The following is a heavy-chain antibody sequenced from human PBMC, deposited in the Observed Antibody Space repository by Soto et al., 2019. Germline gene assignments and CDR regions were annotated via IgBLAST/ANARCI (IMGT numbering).Heavy chain of an antibody. Sequence: GGSLRLSCAASGFTFSSYAMSWVRQAPGKGLEWVSAISGSGGSTYYADSVKGRFTISRDSSKNTLYLQMNSLRAEDTAVYYCAKDRFLCSSGWYYFDYWGQGTLVTVSS. CDR2: ISGSGGST. D-gene: IGHD6-19*01. J-gene: IGHJ4*02. CDR1: GFTFSSYA. V-gene: IGHV3-23*01. CDR3: AKDRFLCSSGWYYFDY.